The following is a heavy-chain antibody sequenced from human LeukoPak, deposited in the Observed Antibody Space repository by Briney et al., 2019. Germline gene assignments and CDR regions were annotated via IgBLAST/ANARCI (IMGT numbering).Heavy chain of an antibody. CDR1: GFTFSSYA. J-gene: IGHJ4*02. CDR3: ARDPNPYVEMATIADY. Sequence: GRSLRLSCAASGFTFSSYAMHWVRQAPGKGLEWVAVISYDGSNKYYADSVKGRFTTSRDNSKNTLYLQMNSLRAEDTAVYYCARDPNPYVEMATIADYWGQGTLVTVSS. D-gene: IGHD5-24*01. V-gene: IGHV3-30-3*01. CDR2: ISYDGSNK.